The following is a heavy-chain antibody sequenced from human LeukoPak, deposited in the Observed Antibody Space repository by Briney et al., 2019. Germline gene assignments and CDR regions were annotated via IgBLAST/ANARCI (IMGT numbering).Heavy chain of an antibody. Sequence: PSETLSLTCAAYGGSFSGNYWSWIRQPPGKGLEWIGEINHSGSTNYNPSLKSRVAISVDTSKNQFSLKLNSVTAADTAVYYCARGGAYNWNDVVCWFDPWGQGTLVTVSS. CDR1: GGSFSGNY. D-gene: IGHD1-20*01. CDR2: INHSGST. CDR3: ARGGAYNWNDVVCWFDP. V-gene: IGHV4-34*01. J-gene: IGHJ5*02.